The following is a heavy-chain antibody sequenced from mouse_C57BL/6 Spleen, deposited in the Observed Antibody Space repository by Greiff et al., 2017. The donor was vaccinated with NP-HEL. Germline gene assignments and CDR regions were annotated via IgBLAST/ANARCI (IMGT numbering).Heavy chain of an antibody. CDR2: ISDGGSYT. CDR1: GFTFSSYA. D-gene: IGHD2-4*01. J-gene: IGHJ1*03. Sequence: EVHLVESGGGLVKPGGSLKLSCAASGFTFSSYAMSWVRQTPEKRLEWVATISDGGSYTYYPDNVKGRFTISRDNAKNNLYLQMSHLKSEDTAMYYCARDQDYDYDGIRYFDVWGTGTTVTVSS. CDR3: ARDQDYDYDGIRYFDV. V-gene: IGHV5-4*01.